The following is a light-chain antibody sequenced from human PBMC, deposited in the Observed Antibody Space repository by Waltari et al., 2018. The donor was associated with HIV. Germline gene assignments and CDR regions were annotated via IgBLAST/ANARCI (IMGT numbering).Light chain of an antibody. CDR2: RNN. V-gene: IGLV1-47*01. CDR3: AAWDDSLREV. J-gene: IGLJ3*02. CDR1: SSNIGSNF. Sequence: QSVLTQPPSASGTPGHSVTISCSGSSSNIGSNFVYWYQQRPGAAPKLLIYRNNQRPSGVPDRFSGSKSGTSASLAISGLRSEDEADYYCAAWDDSLREVFGGGTKLTVL.